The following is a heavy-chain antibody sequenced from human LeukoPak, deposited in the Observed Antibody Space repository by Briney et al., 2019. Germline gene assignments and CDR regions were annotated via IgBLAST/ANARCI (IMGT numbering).Heavy chain of an antibody. Sequence: GGSLTLSCAASGFTFSTYAMGWVRQAPGEGLRWVSSISGNGVTTYYADSVKGRFTISRDNSKNTLYLQMNSLRAEDTALYYCAKAPYGGNTVWGQGTLVTVSS. CDR1: GFTFSTYA. CDR3: AKAPYGGNTV. J-gene: IGHJ4*02. D-gene: IGHD4-23*01. V-gene: IGHV3-23*01. CDR2: ISGNGVTT.